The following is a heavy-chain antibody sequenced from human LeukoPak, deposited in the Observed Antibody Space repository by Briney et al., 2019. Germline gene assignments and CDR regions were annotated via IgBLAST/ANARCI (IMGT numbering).Heavy chain of an antibody. CDR1: GGTFSSYA. CDR3: AREVTMVRGVIVLCY. Sequence: GASVKVSCKASGGTFSSYAISWVRQAPGQGLEWMGRVIPILGIANYAQKFQGRVTITADKSTSTAYMELSSLRSEDTAVYYCAREVTMVRGVIVLCYWGQGTLVTVSS. J-gene: IGHJ4*02. D-gene: IGHD3-10*01. CDR2: VIPILGIA. V-gene: IGHV1-69*04.